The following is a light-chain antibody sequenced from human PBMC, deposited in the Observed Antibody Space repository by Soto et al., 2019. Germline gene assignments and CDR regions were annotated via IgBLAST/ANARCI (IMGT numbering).Light chain of an antibody. CDR1: SSDIGGYNY. V-gene: IGLV2-8*01. Sequence: QSALTQPPSASGSPGQSVTISCTGTSSDIGGYNYVSWYQQHPGKAPKLMIYEVNKRHSGVPDRFSGSKSGKTASLTVSGLQADDEADYYCSSYAGNNNLLFGGGTQLTVL. CDR3: SSYAGNNNLL. CDR2: EVN. J-gene: IGLJ2*01.